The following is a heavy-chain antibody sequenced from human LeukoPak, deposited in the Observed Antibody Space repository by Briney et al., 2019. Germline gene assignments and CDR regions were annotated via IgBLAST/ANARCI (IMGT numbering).Heavy chain of an antibody. CDR1: GGSVSSGSYY. Sequence: SETLSLTCTVSGGSVSSGSYYWSWIRQPPGKGLEWIGYIYYSTSTNYNPSLKSRVTISVDTSNNQFSLKLSSVTAADTAVYYCARGSRGYSYGWGQGTLVTVSS. D-gene: IGHD5-18*01. CDR2: IYYSTST. V-gene: IGHV4-61*01. J-gene: IGHJ4*02. CDR3: ARGSRGYSYG.